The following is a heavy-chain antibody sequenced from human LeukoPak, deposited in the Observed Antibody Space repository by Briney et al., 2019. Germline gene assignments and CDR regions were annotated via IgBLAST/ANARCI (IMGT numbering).Heavy chain of an antibody. CDR3: TTVDYGDLTPAASSDY. D-gene: IGHD4-17*01. J-gene: IGHJ4*02. Sequence: GGSLRLSCVASGFSFTTHAMGWVRQAPGKGLEWVGRIKTKTDGGTTEYAAPVRGRFTISRDDSEDTLYLQMNSLKTEDTAVYYCTTVDYGDLTPAASSDYWGQGTLVTVSS. CDR1: GFSFTTHA. CDR2: IKTKTDGGTT. V-gene: IGHV3-15*01.